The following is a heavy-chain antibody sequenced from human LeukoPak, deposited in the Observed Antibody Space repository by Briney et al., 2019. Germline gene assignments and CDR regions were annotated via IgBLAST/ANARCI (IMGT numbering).Heavy chain of an antibody. CDR3: ARDFAYSSSWYYFDY. D-gene: IGHD6-13*01. Sequence: VSVKVSCKTSGCTFSAFYMHWVRQAPGPGPEWMGWINPDSGGSEYGQKFQGRVTFTSDTSSTTIYMEVRSLKADDTAVYYCARDFAYSSSWYYFDYWGQGTLVTVSS. CDR1: GCTFSAFY. CDR2: INPDSGGS. V-gene: IGHV1-2*02. J-gene: IGHJ4*02.